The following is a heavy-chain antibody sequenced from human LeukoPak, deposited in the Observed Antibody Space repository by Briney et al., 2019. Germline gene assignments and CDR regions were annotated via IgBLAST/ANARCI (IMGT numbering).Heavy chain of an antibody. CDR1: GFTFSNYW. CDR2: IDSSSRTI. V-gene: IGHV3-48*04. J-gene: IGHJ4*02. D-gene: IGHD3-16*01. Sequence: GGSLRLSCAASGFTFSNYWMSWVRQAPGKGLEWISFIDSSSRTIFYAESVKGRFTISRDNAKNSLFLQMNSLRAEDTAVYYCARRVPNQVITDYFDYWGQGTLVTVSS. CDR3: ARRVPNQVITDYFDY.